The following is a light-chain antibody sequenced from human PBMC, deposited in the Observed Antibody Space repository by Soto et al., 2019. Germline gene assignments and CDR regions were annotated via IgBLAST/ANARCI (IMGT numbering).Light chain of an antibody. J-gene: IGLJ1*01. CDR3: AAWDDSLDGYV. CDR1: SSNIGSNT. CDR2: SNN. Sequence: QSVLTQPPSASGTPGQRVTISCSGSSSNIGSNTVNWYQQLPGTAPKLLIFSNNQRPSGVPDRFSGYKSGTSGSLAISGLRSDDEADYYCAAWDDSLDGYVFGTGTKLTVL. V-gene: IGLV1-44*01.